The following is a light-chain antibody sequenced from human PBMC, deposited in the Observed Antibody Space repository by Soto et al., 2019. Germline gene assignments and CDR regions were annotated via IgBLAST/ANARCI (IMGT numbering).Light chain of an antibody. V-gene: IGKV1-39*01. CDR2: AAS. CDR3: QQSYSTPPT. J-gene: IGKJ1*01. Sequence: EIQMTQSPSSLSASVGDRVTITCRASQSISSYLNWYQQKPGKAPKPLIYAASSLQSGVPSRFSGSGSGTDFTLTISSLQPEDFATYYCQQSYSTPPTFGQGTKVDIK. CDR1: QSISSY.